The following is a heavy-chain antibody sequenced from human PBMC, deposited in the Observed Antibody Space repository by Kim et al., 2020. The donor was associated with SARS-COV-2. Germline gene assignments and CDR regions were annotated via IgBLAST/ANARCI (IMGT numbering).Heavy chain of an antibody. D-gene: IGHD1-26*01. Sequence: YAQKFQGRVTLTADESTGTAYMGLSSLRSEDTAVYYCARGVGATTGWFDPWGQGTLVTVSS. V-gene: IGHV1-69*01. CDR3: ARGVGATTGWFDP. J-gene: IGHJ5*02.